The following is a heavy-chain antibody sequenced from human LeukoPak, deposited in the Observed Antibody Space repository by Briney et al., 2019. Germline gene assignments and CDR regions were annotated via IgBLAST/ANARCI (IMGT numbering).Heavy chain of an antibody. V-gene: IGHV3-74*01. CDR2: INERATII. CDR3: VRDLILVWTPGDDFDH. CDR1: GFTFSNYL. J-gene: IGHJ4*02. Sequence: GGSLRLSCAASGFTFSNYLMHWVRQAPGKGLEWVSRINERATIISYADSVKGRFTISRENARNTLYLQMNSLTAEDTAVYYCVRDLILVWTPGDDFDHWGQGTLVTVSS. D-gene: IGHD3-16*01.